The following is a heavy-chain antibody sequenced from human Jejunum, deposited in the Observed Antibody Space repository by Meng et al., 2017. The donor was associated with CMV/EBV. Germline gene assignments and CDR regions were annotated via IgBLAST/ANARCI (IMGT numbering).Heavy chain of an antibody. D-gene: IGHD3-3*01. Sequence: TCTFSGCSLSTRGVSVGWIRQPPGKALEWLALIYWDDDKRYSPSLKSRLTITKDTSKNQVVLTMTNMDPVDTATYYCVHGKLRSPFDYWGQGTLVTVSS. J-gene: IGHJ4*02. V-gene: IGHV2-5*02. CDR3: VHGKLRSPFDY. CDR1: GCSLSTRGVS. CDR2: IYWDDDK.